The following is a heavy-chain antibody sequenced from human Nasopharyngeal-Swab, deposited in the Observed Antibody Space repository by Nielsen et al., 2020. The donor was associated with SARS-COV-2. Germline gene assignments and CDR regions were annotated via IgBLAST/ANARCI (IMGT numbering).Heavy chain of an antibody. CDR1: GFSFSDYY. CDR2: ISSTGTTM. V-gene: IGHV3-11*01. CDR3: ARGLRGRTDFDY. D-gene: IGHD3/OR15-3a*01. Sequence: GESLKISCAASGFSFSDYYISWIRQAPGKGLEWVSCISSTGTTMYYADSVKGRFTISRDNAKNSLFLEMNSLRAEDTAVYYCARGLRGRTDFDYWGQGTLVTVSP. J-gene: IGHJ4*02.